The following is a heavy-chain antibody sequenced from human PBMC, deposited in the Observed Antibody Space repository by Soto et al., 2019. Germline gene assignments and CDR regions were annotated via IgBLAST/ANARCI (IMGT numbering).Heavy chain of an antibody. Sequence: GSSVKVSCKASGYIFSSYCITWVRQAPGQGLEWLGWISPYNDDTKYAQRLQGRVTMTTDTSTRTAYMDIRGLRSDDTAIYYCARGGYYDSSGARNYHYYGMDVWG. CDR3: ARGGYYDSSGARNYHYYGMDV. D-gene: IGHD3-22*01. CDR1: GYIFSSYC. J-gene: IGHJ6*02. CDR2: ISPYNDDT. V-gene: IGHV1-18*01.